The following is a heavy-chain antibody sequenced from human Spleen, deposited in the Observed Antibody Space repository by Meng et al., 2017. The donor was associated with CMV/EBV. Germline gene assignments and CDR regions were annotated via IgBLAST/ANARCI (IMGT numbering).Heavy chain of an antibody. CDR2: IIPDVGTP. CDR3: ARDRLSSVIVPSTRKGTYYYYGMDV. D-gene: IGHD3-22*01. J-gene: IGHJ6*02. CDR1: GDTFINNA. Sequence: SVKVSCKASGDTFINNAISWVRQAPGQRPEWMGGIIPDVGTPDYAENFQGRVTMTTDESTSTAYMEMSSLRSDDTAVYYCARDRLSSVIVPSTRKGTYYYYGMDVWGQGTTVTVSS. V-gene: IGHV1-69*05.